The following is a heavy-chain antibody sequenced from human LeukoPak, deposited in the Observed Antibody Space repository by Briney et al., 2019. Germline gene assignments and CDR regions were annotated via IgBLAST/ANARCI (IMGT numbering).Heavy chain of an antibody. V-gene: IGHV1-8*01. J-gene: IGHJ4*02. CDR1: GYTFTSYD. D-gene: IGHD3-10*01. CDR3: ARARGAGPGAHFDY. Sequence: ASVKVSCKASGYTFTSYDINWVRQATGQGLEWMGWMNPNSGNTGYAQKFQGRVTMTRNTSISTAYMELSSLRSEDTAVYYCARARGAGPGAHFDYWGQGTPVIVSS. CDR2: MNPNSGNT.